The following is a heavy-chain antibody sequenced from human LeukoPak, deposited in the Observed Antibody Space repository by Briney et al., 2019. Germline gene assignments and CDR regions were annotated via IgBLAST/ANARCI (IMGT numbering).Heavy chain of an antibody. Sequence: SETLSLTCAVYGGSFSGYYWSWIRQPPGKGLEWIGEINHSGSTNYNPSLKSRVTISVDTSKNQFSPKLSSVTAADTAVYYCARGPAYYDILNGMDVWGKGTTVTVSS. D-gene: IGHD3-9*01. CDR2: INHSGST. CDR1: GGSFSGYY. V-gene: IGHV4-34*01. CDR3: ARGPAYYDILNGMDV. J-gene: IGHJ6*04.